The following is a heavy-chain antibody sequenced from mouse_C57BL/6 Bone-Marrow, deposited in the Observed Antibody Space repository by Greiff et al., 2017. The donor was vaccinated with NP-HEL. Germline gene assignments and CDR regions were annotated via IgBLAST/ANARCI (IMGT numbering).Heavy chain of an antibody. Sequence: QVQLQQSGAELVRPGSSVKLSCKASGYTFTSYWMDWVKQRPGQGLEWIGNIYPSDSETHYNQKFKDKATLTVDKSSSTAYMQLSSLTSEDSAVYYCAREGPSYWYFDVWGTGTTVTVSS. CDR1: GYTFTSYW. CDR3: AREGPSYWYFDV. D-gene: IGHD3-3*01. V-gene: IGHV1-61*01. J-gene: IGHJ1*03. CDR2: IYPSDSET.